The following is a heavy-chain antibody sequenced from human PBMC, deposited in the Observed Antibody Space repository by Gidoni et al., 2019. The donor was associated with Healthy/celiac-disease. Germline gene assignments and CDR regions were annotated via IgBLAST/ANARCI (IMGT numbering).Heavy chain of an antibody. D-gene: IGHD3-10*01. V-gene: IGHV4-59*01. CDR2: IYYSGST. Sequence: QVQLQESGPGLVKPSETLSLTCTVPGGSISSYYWSWIRQPPGKGLEWIGYIYYSGSTNYNPSLKSRVTISVDTSKNQFSLKLSSVTAADTAVYYCARERAGASDPWGQGTLVTVSS. CDR3: ARERAGASDP. J-gene: IGHJ5*02. CDR1: GGSISSYY.